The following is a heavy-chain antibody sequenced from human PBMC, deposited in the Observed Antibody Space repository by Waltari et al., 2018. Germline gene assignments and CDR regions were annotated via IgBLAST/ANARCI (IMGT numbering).Heavy chain of an antibody. CDR1: GFTFRSYA. J-gene: IGHJ3*02. V-gene: IGHV3-23*01. Sequence: EVQLLESGGGLVQPGGSLRLSCAAFGFTFRSYAMSWVRQDQGKGLEWFSAISGSGGSTYYADSVKGRFTISRDNSKNTLYLQMNSLRAEDTAVYYCAKVWLLEYLDAFDIWGQGTMVTVSS. CDR2: ISGSGGST. D-gene: IGHD3-9*01. CDR3: AKVWLLEYLDAFDI.